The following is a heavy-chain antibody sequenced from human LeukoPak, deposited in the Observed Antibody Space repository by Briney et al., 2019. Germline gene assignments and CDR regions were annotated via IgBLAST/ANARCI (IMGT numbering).Heavy chain of an antibody. V-gene: IGHV4-4*07. Sequence: SETLSLTCTVSGGSISSYYWSWIRQPAGKGLEWIGRIYTSGSTNYNSSLKSRVTISVDTSKNQFSLKLSSVTAADTAVYYCARSVEGYCRGGSCYYYSYYMDVWGKGTTVTVSS. J-gene: IGHJ6*03. CDR2: IYTSGST. CDR1: GGSISSYY. CDR3: ARSVEGYCRGGSCYYYSYYMDV. D-gene: IGHD2-15*01.